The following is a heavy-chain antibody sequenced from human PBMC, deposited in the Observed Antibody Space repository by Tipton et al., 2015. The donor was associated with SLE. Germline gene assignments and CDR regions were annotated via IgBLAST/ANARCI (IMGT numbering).Heavy chain of an antibody. CDR2: IYYSGTT. J-gene: IGHJ4*02. D-gene: IGHD4-17*01. Sequence: TLSLTCTVSGGSIIDSSYYWGWLRQPPGKGLEWIGSIYYSGTTYYNPSLKSRVTISVDTSKNQFSLKLSSVTAADMAVYYCARRVYGDSFDYWGQGTQVTVSS. CDR1: GGSIIDSSYY. CDR3: ARRVYGDSFDY. V-gene: IGHV4-39*01.